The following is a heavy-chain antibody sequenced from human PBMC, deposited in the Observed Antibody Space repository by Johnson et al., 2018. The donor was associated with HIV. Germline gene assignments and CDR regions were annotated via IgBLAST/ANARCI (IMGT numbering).Heavy chain of an antibody. CDR3: TTAPSNWGNAFDI. Sequence: QVQLVESGGGVVQPGRSLRLSCAASGFTFSIYGMHWVRQAPGKGLEWVAVISYDGSNKYYADSVKGRFTISRDNSKNTLYLQMNSLKTEDTAVYYCTTAPSNWGNAFDIWGQGTMVTVSS. V-gene: IGHV3-30*03. CDR2: ISYDGSNK. J-gene: IGHJ3*02. D-gene: IGHD7-27*01. CDR1: GFTFSIYG.